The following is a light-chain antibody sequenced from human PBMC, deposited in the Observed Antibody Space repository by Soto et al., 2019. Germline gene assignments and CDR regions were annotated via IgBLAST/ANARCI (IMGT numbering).Light chain of an antibody. CDR1: SIDVGGYNY. CDR2: EVS. CDR3: SSFTSINTWV. V-gene: IGLV2-14*01. J-gene: IGLJ3*02. Sequence: QSVLTQPASMSGSPGQSITISCTGTSIDVGGYNYVSWYQQHPGKAPKLMIYEVSNRPSGVSNRFSGSKSGNTASLTISGLQAEDDADYYCSSFTSINTWVFGGGTKLTVL.